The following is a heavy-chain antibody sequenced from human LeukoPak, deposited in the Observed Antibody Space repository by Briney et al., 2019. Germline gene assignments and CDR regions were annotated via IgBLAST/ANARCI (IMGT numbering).Heavy chain of an antibody. J-gene: IGHJ5*02. Sequence: GGSLRLSCAASGFTFSSYEMNWVRQALGKGLDWVSYISGSGSTIYYADSVKGRFTISRDNAKNSLYLQMNSLRAEDTAVYYCARAGTTETTGDWFDPWGQGTLVTVSS. CDR3: ARAGTTETTGDWFDP. D-gene: IGHD1-1*01. CDR1: GFTFSSYE. V-gene: IGHV3-48*03. CDR2: ISGSGSTI.